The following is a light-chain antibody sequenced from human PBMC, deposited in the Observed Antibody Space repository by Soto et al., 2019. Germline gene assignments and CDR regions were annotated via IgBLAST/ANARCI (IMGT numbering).Light chain of an antibody. J-gene: IGLJ2*01. CDR3: SSYSTPTQGVF. CDR1: SSDVGGYIY. V-gene: IGLV2-14*01. Sequence: QSALTQPASVSGSPGQSITISCTGTSSDVGGYIYVSWYQHHPGKAPKLIIYEATNRPSGVSNRFSGSRSENTASLTISGLQAEDEAIYYCSSYSTPTQGVFFGGATKLTVL. CDR2: EAT.